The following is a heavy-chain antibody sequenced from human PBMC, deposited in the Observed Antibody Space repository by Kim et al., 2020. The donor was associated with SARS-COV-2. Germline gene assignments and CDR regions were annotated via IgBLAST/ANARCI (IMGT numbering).Heavy chain of an antibody. J-gene: IGHJ4*02. Sequence: DPVKGRCTITRDNSKNTLYLQMNGLRAEDTAVYYCAKKEPGYSSSWTYFDYWGQGTLVTVSS. D-gene: IGHD6-13*01. V-gene: IGHV3-23*01. CDR3: AKKEPGYSSSWTYFDY.